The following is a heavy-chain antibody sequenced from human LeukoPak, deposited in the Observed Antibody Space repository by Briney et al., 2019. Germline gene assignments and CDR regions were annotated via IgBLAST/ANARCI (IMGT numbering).Heavy chain of an antibody. V-gene: IGHV1-8*01. CDR3: ARDLINIQWLPVYFDY. Sequence: ASVIVSCKASGYTFTSYDMNWVRQATGQGLEWMGWMNPNTGDTAYAQKFQGRVTMTRSTSLSTAYMELSSLTFEDTAVYYCARDLINIQWLPVYFDYWGQGTLVTVSS. CDR2: MNPNTGDT. J-gene: IGHJ4*02. CDR1: GYTFTSYD. D-gene: IGHD6-19*01.